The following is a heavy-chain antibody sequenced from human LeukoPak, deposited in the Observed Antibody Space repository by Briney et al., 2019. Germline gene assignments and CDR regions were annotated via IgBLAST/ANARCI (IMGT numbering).Heavy chain of an antibody. Sequence: QPEGSLRPSCAASGLTVTSKYMAWVRQAPGKGLEWVSFINSGGTTNYADSVKGRFIISRDYSKNTLYLQMSSLRAEDTAVYYCATIVSDSSGWYHFDHWGQGALVTVSS. CDR1: GLTVTSKY. V-gene: IGHV3-66*01. CDR2: INSGGTT. D-gene: IGHD6-19*01. J-gene: IGHJ4*02. CDR3: ATIVSDSSGWYHFDH.